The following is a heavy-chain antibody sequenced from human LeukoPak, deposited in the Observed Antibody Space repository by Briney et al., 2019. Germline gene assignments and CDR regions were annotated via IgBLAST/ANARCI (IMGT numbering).Heavy chain of an antibody. J-gene: IGHJ6*03. V-gene: IGHV4-34*01. Sequence: SETLSLTCAVYSGSFSGYYWSWIRQPPGKGLEWIVEINHSGSTNHNPYIKSRVNISLDTPKNQFSLKLNSVTAADTAVYFCARGPVVVTDYYYSYYYMDVWGKGTTVTVSS. CDR3: ARGPVVVTDYYYSYYYMDV. D-gene: IGHD2-21*02. CDR2: INHSGST. CDR1: SGSFSGYY.